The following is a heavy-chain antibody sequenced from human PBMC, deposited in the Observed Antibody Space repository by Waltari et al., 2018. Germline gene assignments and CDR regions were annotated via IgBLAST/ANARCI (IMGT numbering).Heavy chain of an antibody. CDR3: TRPGRYCSGIYCSSPFDY. J-gene: IGHJ4*02. Sequence: EVQLVESGGGLVQPGGSLRLSCAASGFTFSNYWMNWVRQAPGKGLEWVGFIKNKADGGTAAYAESVKGRFTISRDDSKNTLYLQMNSLKTEDTAVYYCTRPGRYCSGIYCSSPFDYWGQGVLVTVSS. CDR2: IKNKADGGTA. D-gene: IGHD2-15*01. V-gene: IGHV3-15*08. CDR1: GFTFSNYW.